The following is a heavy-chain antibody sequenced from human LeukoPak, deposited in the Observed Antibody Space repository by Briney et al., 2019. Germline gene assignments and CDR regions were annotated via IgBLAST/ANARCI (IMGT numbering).Heavy chain of an antibody. CDR3: ARQGGYSSSPDF. Sequence: SETLSLTCTVSGGSISSYYWSWIRQPAGKGLEWIGRIYTSGSTKYNPSLKSRVTISVDTSKNRFSLKLSSVTAADTAVYYCARQGGYSSSPDFWGQGTLVTVSS. CDR2: IYTSGST. CDR1: GGSISSYY. V-gene: IGHV4-4*07. D-gene: IGHD6-13*01. J-gene: IGHJ4*02.